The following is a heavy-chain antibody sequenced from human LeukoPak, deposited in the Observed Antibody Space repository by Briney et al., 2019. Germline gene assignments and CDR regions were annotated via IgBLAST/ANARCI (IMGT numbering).Heavy chain of an antibody. J-gene: IGHJ4*02. V-gene: IGHV3-30*02. CDR3: TKGATGTFFDY. CDR1: GFAFSSFA. CDR2: IRYDGNSR. D-gene: IGHD1-1*01. Sequence: GGSLRLSCAASGFAFSSFAMHWVRQAPGKGLEWVAFIRYDGNSRYFADSVKGRFTISRDNSKDTKYLQMNSLRAEDTAVYYCTKGATGTFFDYWGQGTLVTVSS.